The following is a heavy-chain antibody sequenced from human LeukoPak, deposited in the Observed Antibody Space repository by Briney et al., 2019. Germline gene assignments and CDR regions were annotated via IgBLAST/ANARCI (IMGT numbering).Heavy chain of an antibody. CDR3: PTDGGAASPFDY. Sequence: GGSLRLSCAASGFTFSNAWMSWVRQAPGKGLEWVGRIKSKTDGGTTDYAAPVKGRFTISRDASKNTLYLQMNSLKTEDTAVYYCPTDGGAASPFDYWGQGTLVTVSS. V-gene: IGHV3-15*01. D-gene: IGHD2-15*01. CDR1: GFTFSNAW. J-gene: IGHJ4*02. CDR2: IKSKTDGGTT.